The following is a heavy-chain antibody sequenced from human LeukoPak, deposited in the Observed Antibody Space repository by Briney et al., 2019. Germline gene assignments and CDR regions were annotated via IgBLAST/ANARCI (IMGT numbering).Heavy chain of an antibody. Sequence: SVKVSCKASGYTFTSYGISWVRQAPGQGLEWMGWISAYNGNTNYAQKLQGRVTMTTDTSTSTAYMELRSLRSDDTAVYYCARPYYDFWSGYAFDIWGQGTMVTVSS. CDR2: ISAYNGNT. D-gene: IGHD3-3*01. J-gene: IGHJ3*02. CDR3: ARPYYDFWSGYAFDI. CDR1: GYTFTSYG. V-gene: IGHV1-18*01.